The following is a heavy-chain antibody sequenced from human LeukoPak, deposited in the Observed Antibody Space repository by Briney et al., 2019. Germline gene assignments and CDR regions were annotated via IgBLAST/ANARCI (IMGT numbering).Heavy chain of an antibody. CDR1: GGSISSGGYS. CDR2: IYYSGST. J-gene: IGHJ6*03. D-gene: IGHD6-13*01. CDR3: ASSSWSYYYYYMDV. Sequence: SQTLSLTCAVSGGSISSGGYSWSWIRQPPGKGLEWIGYIYYSGSTNYNPSLKSRLTISVDTSKNQFSLKLSSVTAADTAVYYCASSSWSYYYYYMDVWGKGATVTVSS. V-gene: IGHV4-61*08.